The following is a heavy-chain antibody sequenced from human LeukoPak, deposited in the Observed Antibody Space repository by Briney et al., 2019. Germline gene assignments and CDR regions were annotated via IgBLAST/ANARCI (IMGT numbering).Heavy chain of an antibody. CDR2: ISSSSSYI. J-gene: IGHJ4*02. Sequence: PGGSPRLSCAASGFTFSSYSMNWVRQAPGKGLEWVSSISSSSSYIYYADSVKGRFTISRDNAKNSLYLQMNSLRAEDTAVYYCARDGGYSYAYFDYWGQGTLVTVSS. CDR1: GFTFSSYS. CDR3: ARDGGYSYAYFDY. D-gene: IGHD5-18*01. V-gene: IGHV3-21*04.